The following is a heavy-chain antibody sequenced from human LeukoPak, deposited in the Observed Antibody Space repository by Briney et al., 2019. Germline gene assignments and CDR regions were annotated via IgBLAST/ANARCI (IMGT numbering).Heavy chain of an antibody. D-gene: IGHD3-10*01. J-gene: IGHJ5*02. CDR2: ISYDGSNK. Sequence: GGSLRLSCAASGFTFSNYGMHWVRQAPGKGLEWVAFISYDGSNKYYADSVKGRFTIPRDNSKNTMSLQMNSLRAEDTAVYYCAKKAFDSGNYHWFDPWGQGTLVTVSS. CDR3: AKKAFDSGNYHWFDP. V-gene: IGHV3-30*18. CDR1: GFTFSNYG.